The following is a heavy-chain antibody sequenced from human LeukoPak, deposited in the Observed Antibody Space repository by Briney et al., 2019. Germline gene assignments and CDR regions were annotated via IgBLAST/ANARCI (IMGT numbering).Heavy chain of an antibody. CDR3: ARKDLGIAVAGDAFDI. CDR1: GYTFTSYD. V-gene: IGHV1-8*01. D-gene: IGHD6-19*01. Sequence: ASVKVSCKASGYTFTSYDINWVRQATGQGLEWMGWMNPNSGNTGYAQKFQGRVTMTRNTSISTAYMELSSLRSEDTAVYYCARKDLGIAVAGDAFDIWGQGTMVTVSS. CDR2: MNPNSGNT. J-gene: IGHJ3*02.